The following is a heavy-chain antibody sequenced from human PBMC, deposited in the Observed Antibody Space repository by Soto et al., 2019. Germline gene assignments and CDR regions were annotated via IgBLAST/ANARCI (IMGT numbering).Heavy chain of an antibody. J-gene: IGHJ6*02. CDR1: GGTFSSYA. V-gene: IGHV1-69*12. D-gene: IGHD3-16*01. Sequence: QVQLVQSGAEVKKPGSSVKVSCKASGGTFSSYAISWVRQAPGQGLEWMGGIIPILGTANYAQKFQGRVTITADESTSTAYMELSSMRFKDTAGYYCARFSSIHYVRPGYGMDVWGRGTTVTVS. CDR3: ARFSSIHYVRPGYGMDV. CDR2: IIPILGTA.